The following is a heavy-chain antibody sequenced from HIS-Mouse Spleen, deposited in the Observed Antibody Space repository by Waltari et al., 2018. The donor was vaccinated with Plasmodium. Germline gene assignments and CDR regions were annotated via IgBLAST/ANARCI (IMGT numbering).Heavy chain of an antibody. CDR3: ARVGRGYSGYDSVVVGY. CDR1: GCSIRSSSYY. Sequence: QLQLQESGPGLGKPSETLSPTRTVPGCSIRSSSYYCGWIRPPPGKGLEWIGSIYYSGGTYYNPSLKSRVTISVDTSKNQFSLKLSSVTAADTAVYYCARVGRGYSGYDSVVVGYWGQGTLVTVSS. J-gene: IGHJ4*02. D-gene: IGHD5-12*01. CDR2: IYYSGGT. V-gene: IGHV4-39*07.